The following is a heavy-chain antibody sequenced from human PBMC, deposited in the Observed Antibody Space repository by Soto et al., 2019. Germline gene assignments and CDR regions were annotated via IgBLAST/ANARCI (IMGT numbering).Heavy chain of an antibody. CDR1: GFTFSSYG. CDR3: ARDLGIVPFYYMEV. J-gene: IGHJ6*03. CDR2: IWYDGSNK. D-gene: IGHD2-2*03. V-gene: IGHV3-33*01. Sequence: GGSLRLSCAASGFTFSSYGMHWVRQAPGKGLEWVAVIWYDGSNKYYADSVKGRFTISRDNSKNTLYLQMNSLRAEDTAVYYCARDLGIVPFYYMEVWGKGTMVTVSS.